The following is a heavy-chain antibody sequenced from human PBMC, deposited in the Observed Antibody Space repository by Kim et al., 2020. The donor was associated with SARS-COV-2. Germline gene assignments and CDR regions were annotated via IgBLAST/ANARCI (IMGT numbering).Heavy chain of an antibody. V-gene: IGHV3-23*01. J-gene: IGHJ5*02. CDR1: GFSFGIYA. CDR3: ARRPGTAAAGTAHFDP. Sequence: GGSLRLSCAASGFSFGIYAMSWVRQAPGKGLEWVSTIGGLDGGIFHADSMKGRFTISRDNSKNTLYLQMTNLKTEDTATYYCARRPGTAAAGTAHFDPWGQRTLVTVSS. CDR2: IGGLDGGI. D-gene: IGHD6-13*01.